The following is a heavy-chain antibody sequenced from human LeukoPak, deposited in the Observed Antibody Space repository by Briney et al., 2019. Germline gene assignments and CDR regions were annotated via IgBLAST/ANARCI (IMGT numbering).Heavy chain of an antibody. J-gene: IGHJ4*02. CDR2: IRTNGAGT. CDR3: ARDDYGDSGPLFDY. CDR1: GFTFTNYA. D-gene: IGHD4-17*01. Sequence: GGSLRLSCAASGFTFTNYAMNWVRRAPGQGLEWVSTIRTNGAGTHYADSVRGRFTISRDDSKNTLYLQMDSLRAEDTAVYYCARDDYGDSGPLFDYWGQGTLVTVSS. V-gene: IGHV3-23*01.